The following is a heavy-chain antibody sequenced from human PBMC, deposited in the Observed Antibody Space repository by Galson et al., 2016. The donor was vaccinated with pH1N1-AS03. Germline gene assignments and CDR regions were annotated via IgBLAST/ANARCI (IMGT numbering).Heavy chain of an antibody. D-gene: IGHD6-13*01. CDR3: AHRPSSWPYWYVDL. Sequence: PALVKPTQTLTLTYTFSGFSLSTSGVAVGWIRQPPGKALECLALIHWDDDKHYSPSLKSRLTITKATSKNQVVLTMNNMDPVDTATYYSAHRPSSWPYWYVDLWGRCTLVTVSS. CDR1: GFSLSTSGVA. J-gene: IGHJ2*01. V-gene: IGHV2-5*02. CDR2: IHWDDDK.